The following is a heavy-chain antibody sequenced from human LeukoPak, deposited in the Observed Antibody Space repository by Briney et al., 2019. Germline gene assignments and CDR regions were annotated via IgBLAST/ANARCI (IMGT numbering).Heavy chain of an antibody. Sequence: GGSLRLSCAASGLTFSRYGMDWVRQAPGEGLERVAVISYEGSNKYYADSVKGRFTISRDNSKNTLYLQMNSLRAEDTAVYYCAKDRIAAAGVYYFDYWGQGTLVTVSS. J-gene: IGHJ4*02. V-gene: IGHV3-30*18. D-gene: IGHD6-13*01. CDR2: ISYEGSNK. CDR3: AKDRIAAAGVYYFDY. CDR1: GLTFSRYG.